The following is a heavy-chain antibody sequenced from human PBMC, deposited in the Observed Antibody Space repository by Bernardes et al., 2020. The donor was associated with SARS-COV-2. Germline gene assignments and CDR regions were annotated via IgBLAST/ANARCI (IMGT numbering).Heavy chain of an antibody. Sequence: GGSLRVSCVASGFTFGTYVMHWVRQAPGKGLVWVSRINHDGTMTNYADFVKGRFTVSRDNAKNTVYLQMNSLTAEDTAVYYCTRDVRLIFFDYWGQGSLVTVSS. V-gene: IGHV3-74*01. CDR2: INHDGTMT. CDR1: GFTFGTYV. J-gene: IGHJ4*02. D-gene: IGHD3-16*01. CDR3: TRDVRLIFFDY.